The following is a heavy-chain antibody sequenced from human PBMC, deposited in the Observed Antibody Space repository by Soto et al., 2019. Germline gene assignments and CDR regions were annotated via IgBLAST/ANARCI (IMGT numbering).Heavy chain of an antibody. CDR1: GFSFSIYT. CDR3: ARFKPLRIIDGDYYGMDV. V-gene: IGHV3-21*01. Sequence: EVQLVESGGGLVKPGGSLRLSCAASGFSFSIYTMNWVRQAPGKGLEWVSSISSSGTYIYYADSVKGRFTISRDNAKNSLDLQKNRLGADGTAVVYCARFKPLRIIDGDYYGMDVWGQGTTVTVSS. D-gene: IGHD3-16*01. J-gene: IGHJ6*02. CDR2: ISSSGTYI.